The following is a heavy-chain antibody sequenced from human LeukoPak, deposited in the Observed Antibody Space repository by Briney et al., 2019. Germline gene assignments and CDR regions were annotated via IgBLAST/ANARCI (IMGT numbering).Heavy chain of an antibody. D-gene: IGHD1-7*01. V-gene: IGHV1-3*01. Sequence: KFQGRVTITRDTSASTAYMELSSLRSEDTAVYYCARDPTGTTMVLFDIWGQGTMVTVSS. J-gene: IGHJ3*02. CDR3: ARDPTGTTMVLFDI.